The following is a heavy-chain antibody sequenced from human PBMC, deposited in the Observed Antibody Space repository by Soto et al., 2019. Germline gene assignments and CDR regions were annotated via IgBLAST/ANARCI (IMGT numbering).Heavy chain of an antibody. CDR2: ST. D-gene: IGHD6-13*01. CDR1: GFSLTTRGMT. Sequence: SGPTLVNPTQTLTLTCSVSGFSLTTRGMTLGWIRQPPGKAPEWLALSTQYSPSLQSRLTFTEDTSKNQVVLTMTNMDPVDTATYYCTLRQDTSRGPIYWGQGIMVTSPQ. CDR3: TLRQDTSRGPIY. J-gene: IGHJ4*02. V-gene: IGHV2-5*01.